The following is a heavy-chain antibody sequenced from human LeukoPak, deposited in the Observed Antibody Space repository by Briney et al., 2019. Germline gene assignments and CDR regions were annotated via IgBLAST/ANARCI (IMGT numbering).Heavy chain of an antibody. J-gene: IGHJ4*02. CDR1: GFTFSSYA. Sequence: GGSLRLSCAASGFTFSSYAMSWVRQAPGKGLEWVSTIGGSDTNTYYADSVKGRFSISRDNAKNTLYLRMYSLRAEDTAVYYCAKPMVVTAIFPDFDYWGQGTPVTVSS. V-gene: IGHV3-23*01. CDR3: AKPMVVTAIFPDFDY. CDR2: IGGSDTNT. D-gene: IGHD2-21*02.